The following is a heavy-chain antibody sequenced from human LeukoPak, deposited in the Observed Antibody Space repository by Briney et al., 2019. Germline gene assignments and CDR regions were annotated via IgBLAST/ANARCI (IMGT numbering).Heavy chain of an antibody. D-gene: IGHD5-18*01. CDR2: IYYSGST. Sequence: SETLSLTCTVSGGSISSYYWSWIRQPPGKGLEWIGYIYYSGSTNYNPSLKSRVTISVDTSKNQCSLKLSSVTAADTAVYYCARGDRRRGYSYGNFDYWGQGTLVTVSS. V-gene: IGHV4-59*01. J-gene: IGHJ4*02. CDR1: GGSISSYY. CDR3: ARGDRRRGYSYGNFDY.